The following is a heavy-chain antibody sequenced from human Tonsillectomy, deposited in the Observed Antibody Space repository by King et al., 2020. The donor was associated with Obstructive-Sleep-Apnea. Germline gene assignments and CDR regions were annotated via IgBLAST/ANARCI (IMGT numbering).Heavy chain of an antibody. V-gene: IGHV1-2*02. Sequence: VQLVESGAEVKKAGASVKVSCKASGYTFIDYYMHWVRQAPGQGPEWMGWINPNTGDTNYAQKFQGRVTMTRDTSISTAYMELSRLRSDDTAVYYCARSCPDYVSGSYYRDWYFDLWGRGTLVTVSS. J-gene: IGHJ2*01. CDR3: ARSCPDYVSGSYYRDWYFDL. CDR1: GYTFIDYY. CDR2: INPNTGDT. D-gene: IGHD3-10*01.